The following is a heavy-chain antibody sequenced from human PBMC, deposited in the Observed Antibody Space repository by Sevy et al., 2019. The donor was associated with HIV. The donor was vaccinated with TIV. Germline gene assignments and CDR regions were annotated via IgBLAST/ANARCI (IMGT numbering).Heavy chain of an antibody. V-gene: IGHV3-72*01. CDR3: TRDVSAALDY. Sequence: GGSLRLSCAASGFILSDHYMDWVRQAPGKGLEWVGRTRNRANGYTTEYAASVKGIFTISRDDSKNTLYLQMNSLKSEDTAVYYCTRDVSAALDYWGQGTLVTVSS. CDR1: GFILSDHY. D-gene: IGHD6-13*01. CDR2: TRNRANGYTT. J-gene: IGHJ4*02.